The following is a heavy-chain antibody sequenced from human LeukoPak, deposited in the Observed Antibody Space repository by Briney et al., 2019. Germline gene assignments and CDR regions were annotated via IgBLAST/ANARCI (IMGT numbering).Heavy chain of an antibody. J-gene: IGHJ4*02. D-gene: IGHD3-10*01. CDR2: IYYSGST. V-gene: IGHV4-39*01. CDR1: GGSISSSSYY. CDR3: ASSPYYPKNYFDY. Sequence: PSETLSLTCTVSGGSISSSSYYWGWIRQPPGKGLEWIGSIYYSGSTYCNPSLKSRVTISVDTSKNQFSLKLSSVTAADTAVYYCASSPYYPKNYFDYWGQGALVTVSS.